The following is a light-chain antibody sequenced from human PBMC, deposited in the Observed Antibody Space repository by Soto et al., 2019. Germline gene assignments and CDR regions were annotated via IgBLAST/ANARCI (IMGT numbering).Light chain of an antibody. V-gene: IGLV2-14*01. Sequence: QSALTQPASVSGSPGQSITISCTGISSDVGGYKYVSWYQQHPGKAPKLMISEVSNRPSGVSNRFYGSKSGNTASLTISGLQAEDEADYYCSSYTSSSTLVFGGGTKVTVL. J-gene: IGLJ2*01. CDR2: EVS. CDR3: SSYTSSSTLV. CDR1: SSDVGGYKY.